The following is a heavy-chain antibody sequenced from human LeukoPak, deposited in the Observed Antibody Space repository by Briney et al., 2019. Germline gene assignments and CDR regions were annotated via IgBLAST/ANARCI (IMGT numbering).Heavy chain of an antibody. CDR2: VSDGAGRT. D-gene: IGHD2-15*01. V-gene: IGHV3-23*01. CDR3: AKDVCNGAGCHFFDY. J-gene: IGHJ4*02. CDR1: GFTFDNYA. Sequence: GGSLILSCAASGFTFDNYAMSWVRQAPGKGLEWVSGVSDGAGRTSYADSVTGRFTISRDNARRILYLQMNSLRAEDTAVYYCAKDVCNGAGCHFFDYWGQGTVVTVSS.